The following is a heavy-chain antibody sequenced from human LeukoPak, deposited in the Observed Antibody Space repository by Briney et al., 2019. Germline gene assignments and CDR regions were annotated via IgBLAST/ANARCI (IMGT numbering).Heavy chain of an antibody. V-gene: IGHV1-69*13. CDR3: ARVVLYKAAYGFDL. Sequence: SVKVSCKASGYTFTSYGISWVRQAPGQGLEWMGGIIPIFGTANYAQKFQGRVTITADESTSTAYMELSSLRSEDTAVYYCARVVLYKAAYGFDLWGRGTLVTVSS. J-gene: IGHJ2*01. CDR2: IIPIFGTA. CDR1: GYTFTSYG. D-gene: IGHD2-21*01.